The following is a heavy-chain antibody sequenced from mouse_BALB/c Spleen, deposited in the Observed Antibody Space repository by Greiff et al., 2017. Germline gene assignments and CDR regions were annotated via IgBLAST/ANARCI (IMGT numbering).Heavy chain of an antibody. CDR2: ILPGSGST. Sequence: QVQLQQSGAELMKPGASVKISCKATGYTFSSYWIEWVKQRPGHGLEWIGEILPGSGSTNYNEKFKGKATFTADTSSNTAYMQLSSLTSEDSAVYYCARKSTMITTYYFDYWGQGTTLTVSS. CDR1: GYTFSSYW. CDR3: ARKSTMITTYYFDY. V-gene: IGHV1-9*01. D-gene: IGHD2-4*01. J-gene: IGHJ2*01.